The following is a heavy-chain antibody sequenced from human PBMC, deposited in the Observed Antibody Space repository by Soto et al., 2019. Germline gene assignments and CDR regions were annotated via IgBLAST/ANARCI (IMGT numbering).Heavy chain of an antibody. CDR2: ITATGGTS. CDR1: GFTFSRYA. V-gene: IGHV3-23*01. CDR3: AKAEKVGRGVKPAPLDY. J-gene: IGHJ4*02. D-gene: IGHD3-16*01. Sequence: SLRLSCAASGFTFSRYAMSWVRQAAGKGLEWVSGITATGGTSYYAGSVKGRFTISRDNSKNTLYLQMNSLRAEDTAVYYCAKAEKVGRGVKPAPLDYWGQGTLVTVSS.